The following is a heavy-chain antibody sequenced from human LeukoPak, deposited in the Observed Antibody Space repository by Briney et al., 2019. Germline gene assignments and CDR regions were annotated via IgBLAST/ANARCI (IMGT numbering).Heavy chain of an antibody. CDR1: GGSISSGGYY. CDR2: IYNSGST. D-gene: IGHD2-8*01. Sequence: PSQTLSLTCTVSGGSISSGGYYWNWIRQHPGKGLEWIGYIYNSGSTYYNSSLKSRSTISVDTSKNQFSLKLSSVTAADTAVYYCARGYCTNGVCSSDYFDYWGQGTLVTVSS. CDR3: ARGYCTNGVCSSDYFDY. J-gene: IGHJ4*02. V-gene: IGHV4-31*03.